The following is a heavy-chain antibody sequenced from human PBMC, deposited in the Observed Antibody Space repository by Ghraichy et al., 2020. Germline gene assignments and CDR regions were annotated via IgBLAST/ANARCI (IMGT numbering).Heavy chain of an antibody. J-gene: IGHJ4*02. D-gene: IGHD2-8*01. Sequence: ASVKVSCKASGYTFTGYFIHWVRQAPGQGLEWMGSINSNSGGTKYARMFQDRVTLTRDTSISAAYLELSSLKSDDTAVYYCARETAGYCINDACYGNWFDNWGQGTLVTVSS. V-gene: IGHV1-2*02. CDR3: ARETAGYCINDACYGNWFDN. CDR1: GYTFTGYF. CDR2: INSNSGGT.